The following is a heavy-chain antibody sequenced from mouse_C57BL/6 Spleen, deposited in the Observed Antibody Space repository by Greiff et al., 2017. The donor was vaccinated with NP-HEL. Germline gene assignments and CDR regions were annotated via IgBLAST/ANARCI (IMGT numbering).Heavy chain of an antibody. V-gene: IGHV1-55*01. CDR3: ARDSSGSWFAY. CDR1: GYTFTSYW. CDR2: IYPGSGST. D-gene: IGHD3-2*02. J-gene: IGHJ3*01. Sequence: VQLQQPGAELVKPGASVKMSCKASGYTFTSYWITWVKQRPGQGLEWIGDIYPGSGSTNDNEKFKSKAKLTVDTSSSTADMQLSSLPAEDSAFYYCARDSSGSWFAYLGQGTLVTVSA.